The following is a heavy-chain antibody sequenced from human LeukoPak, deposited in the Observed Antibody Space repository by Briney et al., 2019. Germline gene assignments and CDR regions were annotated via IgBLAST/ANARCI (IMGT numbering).Heavy chain of an antibody. CDR2: ISSSGSTI. J-gene: IGHJ6*02. Sequence: GGSLRLSCAASGFTFSDYYMSWIRQAPGKGLEWVSYISSSGSTIYYADSVKGRFTISRDNAKNSLYLQMNGLRAEDTAVYYCARDGLGYSSSWYYYGMDVWGQGTTATVSS. CDR1: GFTFSDYY. CDR3: ARDGLGYSSSWYYYGMDV. D-gene: IGHD6-13*01. V-gene: IGHV3-11*01.